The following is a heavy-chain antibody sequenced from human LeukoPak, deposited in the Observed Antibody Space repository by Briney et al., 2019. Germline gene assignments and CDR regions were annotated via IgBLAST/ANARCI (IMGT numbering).Heavy chain of an antibody. CDR2: IYHSGSS. CDR1: TYSISSGYY. V-gene: IGHV4-38-2*02. CDR3: ARGMWFDTLFSAFDV. Sequence: SETLSLTCTVSTYSISSGYYWGWIRRPPGKGLEWIGSIYHSGSSYYNPSLKSRVTISVDTSKNQFSLMLTSVTAADTALYYCARGMWFDTLFSAFDVWGQGTMVSVSS. J-gene: IGHJ3*01. D-gene: IGHD3-10*01.